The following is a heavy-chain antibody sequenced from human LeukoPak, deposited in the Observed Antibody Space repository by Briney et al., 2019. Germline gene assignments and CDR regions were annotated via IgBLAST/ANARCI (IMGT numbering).Heavy chain of an antibody. CDR2: IYPGDSET. Sequence: GASLQISCKGSGYSFTTYWIGWGRQMPGKGLEWMGVIYPGDSETRYSPSFQGQVTISADKSISTAYLQWSSLKASDTAMYYCARHPTDYYDSSGYFSDYWGQGTLVTVSS. D-gene: IGHD3-22*01. CDR1: GYSFTTYW. J-gene: IGHJ4*02. V-gene: IGHV5-51*01. CDR3: ARHPTDYYDSSGYFSDY.